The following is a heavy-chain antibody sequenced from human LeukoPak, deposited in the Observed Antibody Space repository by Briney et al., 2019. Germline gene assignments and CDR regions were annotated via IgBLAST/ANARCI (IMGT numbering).Heavy chain of an antibody. V-gene: IGHV4-39*07. Sequence: SETLSLTCTVSGGSISSSSYYWGWIRQPPGKGLEWIGSIYYSGSTYYNPSLKSRVTISVDTSKNQFSLKLSSVTAADTAVYYCASYLRVLDAFDIWGQGTMVTVSS. CDR3: ASYLRVLDAFDI. CDR2: IYYSGST. CDR1: GGSISSSSYY. J-gene: IGHJ3*02. D-gene: IGHD2/OR15-2a*01.